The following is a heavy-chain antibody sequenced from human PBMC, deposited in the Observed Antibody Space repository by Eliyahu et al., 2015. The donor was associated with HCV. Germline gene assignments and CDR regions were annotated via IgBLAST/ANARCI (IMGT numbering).Heavy chain of an antibody. CDR2: IHFIWSP. CDR1: GGPISSSSYY. V-gene: IGHV4-39*01. Sequence: QLQLQESGPGLVKPSETLSLTCNVAGGPISSSSYYWGWIRQPPGKGLEWIGRIHFIWSPSYNPSLKSRVTISVDRSKNQFSLTLSSVTAADTAVYYCARQLTSATSGRFDYWGQGTLVTVSS. D-gene: IGHD4-11*01. CDR3: ARQLTSATSGRFDY. J-gene: IGHJ4*02.